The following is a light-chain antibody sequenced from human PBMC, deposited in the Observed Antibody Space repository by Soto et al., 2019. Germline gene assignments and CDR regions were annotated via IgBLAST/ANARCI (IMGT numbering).Light chain of an antibody. CDR3: GTWVSSLSVVV. V-gene: IGLV1-51*01. CDR1: TSNIGNNF. Sequence: QSVLTQPPSVSAAPGQKVTVSCSGGTSNIGNNFVSCYQQLPGTAPKLLIYDDTKRPSGIPDRFSGSKSGTSATLGITGLQTGDEADYYCGTWVSSLSVVVFGGGTKLTVL. J-gene: IGLJ2*01. CDR2: DDT.